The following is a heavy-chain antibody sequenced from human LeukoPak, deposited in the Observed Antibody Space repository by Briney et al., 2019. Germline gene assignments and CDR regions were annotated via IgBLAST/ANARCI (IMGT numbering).Heavy chain of an antibody. CDR2: ISYDGSNK. V-gene: IGHV3-30-3*01. Sequence: GGSLRLSCAASGFTFSSYAMHWVRQAPGKGLEWVAVISYDGSNKYYADSVKGRFTISRDNSKNTLYLQMNSLRAEDTAVYYCAKVGNSGNYAFDYWGQGTLVTVSS. J-gene: IGHJ4*02. CDR3: AKVGNSGNYAFDY. D-gene: IGHD1-26*01. CDR1: GFTFSSYA.